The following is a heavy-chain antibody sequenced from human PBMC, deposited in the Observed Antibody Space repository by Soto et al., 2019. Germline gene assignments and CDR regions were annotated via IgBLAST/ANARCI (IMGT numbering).Heavy chain of an antibody. CDR1: GFTFRTYW. Sequence: EVQLVESGGCLVQPGGSLRLSCAASGFTFRTYWMHWVRQVAGKGLEWVSHINTDGSGTSYADSVKGRFTISRDNAKNTLYLQMNNLRAEDTALYPCASPTVGGFDRWGQGTLVNVSS. D-gene: IGHD3-16*01. J-gene: IGHJ4*02. CDR3: ASPTVGGFDR. V-gene: IGHV3-74*01. CDR2: INTDGSGT.